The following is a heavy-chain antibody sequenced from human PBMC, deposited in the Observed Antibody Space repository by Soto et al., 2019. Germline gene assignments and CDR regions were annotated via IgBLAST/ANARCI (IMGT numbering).Heavy chain of an antibody. V-gene: IGHV5-51*01. CDR2: IYPGDSDT. CDR1: GYRFITYW. J-gene: IGHJ6*02. D-gene: IGHD2-21*01. Sequence: PGESLKISCKGSGYRFITYWIGWVRQMPGKGLEWMGIIYPGDSDTRYSPSFQGQVTISADESITTAYLQWSSLKASDTAMYYCMRLCGDYFAYRMVVWVQGTTVTVP. CDR3: MRLCGDYFAYRMVV.